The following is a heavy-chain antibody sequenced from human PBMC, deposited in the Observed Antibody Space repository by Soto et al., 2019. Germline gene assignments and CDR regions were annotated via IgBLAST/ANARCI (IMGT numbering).Heavy chain of an antibody. V-gene: IGHV3-23*01. CDR3: AKSRYCSSTSCRDAFDL. D-gene: IGHD2-2*01. J-gene: IGHJ3*01. CDR1: GFTFSSYA. CDR2: ISGSGGST. Sequence: EVQLLESGGGLVQPGGSLRLSCAASGFTFSSYAMSWVRQAPGKGLEWVSAISGSGGSTYYADSVKGRFTISRDNSKNTLYLQMNSLRAEDTAVYYCAKSRYCSSTSCRDAFDLWGQGTMVTGSS.